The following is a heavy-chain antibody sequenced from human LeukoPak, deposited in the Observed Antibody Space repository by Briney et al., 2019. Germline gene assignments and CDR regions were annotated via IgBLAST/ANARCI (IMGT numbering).Heavy chain of an antibody. J-gene: IGHJ3*02. Sequence: GGSLRLSCAASGFTFSSYAMHWVRQAPGKGLEWVAVISYDGSNKYYADSVKGRFTISRDNSKNTLYLQMNSLTTEDTAVYYCATSYGEGAFDIWGQGTMVTVSS. V-gene: IGHV3-30*01. D-gene: IGHD4-17*01. CDR2: ISYDGSNK. CDR3: ATSYGEGAFDI. CDR1: GFTFSSYA.